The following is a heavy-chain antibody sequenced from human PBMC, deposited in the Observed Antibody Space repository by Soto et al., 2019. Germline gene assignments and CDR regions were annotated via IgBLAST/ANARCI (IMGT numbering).Heavy chain of an antibody. J-gene: IGHJ3*02. CDR2: IIPMFGTA. V-gene: IGHV1-69*13. D-gene: IGHD3-22*01. CDR1: GVTFGSYA. Sequence: SVKVSCKGSGVTFGSYAISWVRQAPGQGLEWMGGIIPMFGTANYAQKIQGRVTITADESTSTAYMELSSLRSEDTAVYYCARPKDRYYDSSGYYENAFAIWGQGTMVTVSS. CDR3: ARPKDRYYDSSGYYENAFAI.